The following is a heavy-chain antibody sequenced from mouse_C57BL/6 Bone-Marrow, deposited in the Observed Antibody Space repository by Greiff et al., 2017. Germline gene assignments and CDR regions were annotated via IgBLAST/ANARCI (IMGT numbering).Heavy chain of an antibody. CDR1: GFTFSDYY. CDR2: ISNGGGST. Sequence: EVQLQESGGGLVQPGGSLKLSCAASGFTFSDYYMYWVRQTPEKRLEWVAYISNGGGSTYYPDTVKGRFTISRDNAKNTLYLQMSRLKSEDTAMYYCARPIYYDYDWYFDVWGTGTTVTVSS. V-gene: IGHV5-12*01. J-gene: IGHJ1*03. D-gene: IGHD2-4*01. CDR3: ARPIYYDYDWYFDV.